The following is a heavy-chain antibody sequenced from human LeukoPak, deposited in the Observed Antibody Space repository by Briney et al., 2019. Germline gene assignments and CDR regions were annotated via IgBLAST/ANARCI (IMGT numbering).Heavy chain of an antibody. CDR2: IKQDGSEK. J-gene: IGHJ4*02. Sequence: GGSLRLSCAASGFTFSSYWMSWVRQAPGKGLEWVANIKQDGSEKYYVDSVKGRFTISRDNAKNSLYLQMNSLRAEDTAVYYCAGGPAGYTAMVFDYWGQGTLVTVSS. V-gene: IGHV3-7*01. CDR1: GFTFSSYW. D-gene: IGHD5-18*01. CDR3: AGGPAGYTAMVFDY.